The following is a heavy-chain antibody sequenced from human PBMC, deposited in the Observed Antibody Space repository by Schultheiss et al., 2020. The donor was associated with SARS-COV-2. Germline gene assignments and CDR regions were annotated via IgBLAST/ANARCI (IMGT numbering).Heavy chain of an antibody. D-gene: IGHD1-26*01. J-gene: IGHJ3*02. CDR2: ISYDGSNK. Sequence: GESLKISCTASGFTFSSYAIHWVRQAPGKGLEWVAVISYDGSNKYYAGSVKGRFTISRDNSKNTLCLQMNSLRTEDTAIYYCVKEGSGSAALFDIWGQGTMVTVSS. V-gene: IGHV3-30-3*01. CDR1: GFTFSSYA. CDR3: VKEGSGSAALFDI.